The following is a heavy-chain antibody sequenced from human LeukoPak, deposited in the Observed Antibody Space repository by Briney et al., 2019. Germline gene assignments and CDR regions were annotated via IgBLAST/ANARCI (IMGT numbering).Heavy chain of an antibody. CDR3: ARYDYRRGYDNNAYDY. V-gene: IGHV1-2*02. CDR1: GYTFTGYY. Sequence: ASVKVSCKASGYTFTGYYMHWVRQAPGQGLEWMGWINPNSGGTNYAQKFQGRVTMTRDTSISTAYMELSRLRSDDTAVYYCARYDYRRGYDNNAYDYWGQGTLLTVSS. CDR2: INPNSGGT. J-gene: IGHJ4*02. D-gene: IGHD3-3*01.